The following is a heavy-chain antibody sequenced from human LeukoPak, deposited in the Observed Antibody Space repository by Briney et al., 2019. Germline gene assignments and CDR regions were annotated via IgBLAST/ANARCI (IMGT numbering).Heavy chain of an antibody. CDR2: ISGRSGVI. V-gene: IGHV3-11*01. Sequence: PGGSLRLSCAASGFSFSDYFMTWIRQSPGKGPEWVSHISGRSGVISYADSVKGRFTISRDNAKNSVYLQMNGLRAGDTGVYYCARAGGTGFSSGPDNYGLDVWGQGTTVTVFS. J-gene: IGHJ6*02. D-gene: IGHD3-3*01. CDR3: ARAGGTGFSSGPDNYGLDV. CDR1: GFSFSDYF.